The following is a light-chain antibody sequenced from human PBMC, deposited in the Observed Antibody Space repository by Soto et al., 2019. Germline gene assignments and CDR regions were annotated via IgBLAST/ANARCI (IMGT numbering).Light chain of an antibody. V-gene: IGKV3-15*01. CDR1: QSVSSK. J-gene: IGKJ4*01. Sequence: EIVMTQSPATLSVSPGERATLSCRASQSVSSKLAWYQQKPGQAPRLLIYGASTGATGIPARFSGSASGTEFTLTISSLQSEDFAVYYCQQYYTWPLTFGGGTKVEIK. CDR3: QQYYTWPLT. CDR2: GAS.